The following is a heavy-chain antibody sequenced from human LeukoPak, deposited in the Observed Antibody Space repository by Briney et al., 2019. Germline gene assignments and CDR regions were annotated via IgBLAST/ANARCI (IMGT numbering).Heavy chain of an antibody. Sequence: GGSLRLSCVASGFTFAHSWMNWVRQAPGQGLEWIGRIKTSTDGGPTDYAAPVKGRFTISRDDSENTVYLQMNSLKTEDTAVYYCTTDPMYWGQGTLVTVSS. J-gene: IGHJ4*02. V-gene: IGHV3-15*01. CDR2: IKTSTDGGPT. CDR1: GFTFAHSW. CDR3: TTDPMY.